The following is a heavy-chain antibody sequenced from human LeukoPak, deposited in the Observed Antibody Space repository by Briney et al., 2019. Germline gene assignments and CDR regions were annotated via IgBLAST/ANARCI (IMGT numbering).Heavy chain of an antibody. V-gene: IGHV3-48*03. Sequence: GGSLRLSCAASGFTFSSYEMNWVRQAPGKGLGWVSYISSSGSTIYYADSVKGRFTISRDNAKNSLYLQMNSLRAEDTAVYYCARDSAHYGSGSYIYWGQGTLVTVSS. J-gene: IGHJ4*02. D-gene: IGHD3-10*01. CDR2: ISSSGSTI. CDR3: ARDSAHYGSGSYIY. CDR1: GFTFSSYE.